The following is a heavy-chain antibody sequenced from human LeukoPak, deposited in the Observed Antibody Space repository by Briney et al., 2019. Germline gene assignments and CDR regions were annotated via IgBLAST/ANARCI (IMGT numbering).Heavy chain of an antibody. J-gene: IGHJ2*01. CDR3: VRFVGGSFLYWYFDL. Sequence: SETLSLTGAVYGGSFSGYYWSWIRQRPGKGLEWIGEINHSGSTNYNPSLKSRVTISVDTSKNQFSLKLSSVTAADTAVYYCVRFVGGSFLYWYFDLWGRGTLVTVSS. CDR1: GGSFSGYY. V-gene: IGHV4-34*01. D-gene: IGHD1-26*01. CDR2: INHSGST.